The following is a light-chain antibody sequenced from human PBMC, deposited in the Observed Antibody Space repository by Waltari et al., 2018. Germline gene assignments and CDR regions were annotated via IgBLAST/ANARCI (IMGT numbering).Light chain of an antibody. V-gene: IGKV1-5*03. CDR3: QQYNSYSLLT. J-gene: IGKJ4*01. CDR2: KAS. CDR1: QSISNW. Sequence: DIQMTQSPSTLSASVGARFTITCRASQSISNWLAWYQQKPGKAPKLLIYKASTLESGLPSRFSGSGSGTEFTLTISSLQPDDFATYYCQQYNSYSLLTFGGGTKVEIK.